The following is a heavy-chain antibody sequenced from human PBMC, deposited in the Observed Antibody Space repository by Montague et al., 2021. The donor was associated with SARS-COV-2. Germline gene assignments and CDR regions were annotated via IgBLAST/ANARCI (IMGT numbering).Heavy chain of an antibody. CDR1: GDSVSSNTAT. D-gene: IGHD2-15*01. V-gene: IGHV6-1*01. J-gene: IGHJ3*02. CDR3: ARTTTRMLYPENAFDI. Sequence: CAISGDSVSSNTATWNWIRQSPSRGLEWLGRTYYRSKWYHDYAISLKSRITINPDTSKNQFSLQLSSVAPEDTAVFYRARTTTRMLYPENAFDIWGQGTMVTVSS. CDR2: TYYRSKWYH.